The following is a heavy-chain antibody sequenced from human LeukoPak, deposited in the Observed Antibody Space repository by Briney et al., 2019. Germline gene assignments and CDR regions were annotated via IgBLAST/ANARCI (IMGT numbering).Heavy chain of an antibody. CDR3: AKEIRPNDC. Sequence: PGGSLRLSCASSGFTFSSHGMCWVRQAPGRGLEWVSSISIGGNTTYSDSLKGRFTISRDNSKNTLYLQWDSLRAEDTAIYYCAKEIRPNDCWGQGTLVTVSS. CDR2: ISIGGNTT. V-gene: IGHV3-23*01. J-gene: IGHJ4*02. D-gene: IGHD4-17*01. CDR1: GFTFSSHG.